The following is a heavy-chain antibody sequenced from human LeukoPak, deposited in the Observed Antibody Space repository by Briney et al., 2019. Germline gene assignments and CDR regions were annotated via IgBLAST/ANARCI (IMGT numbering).Heavy chain of an antibody. CDR3: AKTQGYYDA. CDR2: IYGSDDKT. CDR1: GFTFSNYA. Sequence: TGGSLRLSCVASGFTFSNYAMSWVRQAPGKGLELVSGIYGSDDKTVYGDAVKGRFTTSRDNSKNTLYLQMNSLRADDTAVYYCAKTQGYYDAWGQGALVTVSS. D-gene: IGHD2-15*01. V-gene: IGHV3-23*01. J-gene: IGHJ5*02.